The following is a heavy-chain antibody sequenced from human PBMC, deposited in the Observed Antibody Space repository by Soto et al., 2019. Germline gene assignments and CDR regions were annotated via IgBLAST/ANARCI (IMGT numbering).Heavy chain of an antibody. D-gene: IGHD4-4*01. CDR2: ISYDGSNE. CDR3: ARGRQQLNYFDN. CDR1: GFKFSSYG. J-gene: IGHJ4*02. Sequence: QVQLVESGGGVVQPGRSLRLSCAASGFKFSSYGMHWVRQAPGKGLEWVAVISYDGSNEYYADSVKGRFTISRDNSKNTVSLYMDSLRDDDTAVYYCARGRQQLNYFDNWGQGILVSVAS. V-gene: IGHV3-30*19.